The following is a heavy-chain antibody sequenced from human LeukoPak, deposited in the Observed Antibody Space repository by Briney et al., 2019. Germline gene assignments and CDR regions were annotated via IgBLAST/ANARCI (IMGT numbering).Heavy chain of an antibody. D-gene: IGHD2-2*01. CDR1: GFTFSSYA. J-gene: IGHJ3*02. V-gene: IGHV3-23*01. CDR3: AKNVVPAAILHDAFDI. CDR2: ISGSGGST. Sequence: GGSLRLSCAASGFTFSSYAMSWVRQAPGKGLEWVSAISGSGGSTYYADSVKGRFTISRDNSKNTLYLQMNSLRAEDTAVYYRAKNVVPAAILHDAFDIWGQGTMVTVSS.